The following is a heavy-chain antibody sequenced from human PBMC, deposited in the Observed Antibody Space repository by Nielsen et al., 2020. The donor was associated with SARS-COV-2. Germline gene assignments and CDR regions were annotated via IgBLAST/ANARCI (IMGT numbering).Heavy chain of an antibody. D-gene: IGHD3-16*02. CDR2: ISSSSSYT. CDR3: ARGRGSYRLSPGWIWDYYGMDV. CDR1: GFTFSDYY. Sequence: GGSLRLSCAASGFTFSDYYMSWIRQAPGKGLEWVSYISSSSSYTNYADSVKGRFTISRDNAKNSLYLQMNSLRAEDTAVYYCARGRGSYRLSPGWIWDYYGMDVWGQGTTVTVSS. J-gene: IGHJ6*02. V-gene: IGHV3-11*05.